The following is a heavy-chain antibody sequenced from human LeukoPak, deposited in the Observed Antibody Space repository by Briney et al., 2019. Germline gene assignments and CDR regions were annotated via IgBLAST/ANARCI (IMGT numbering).Heavy chain of an antibody. D-gene: IGHD6-6*01. Sequence: ASVKVSCTASGYTFTGYYIHWLRQAPGQGLEWMGRINPNSGGTNYAQKFQGRVTMTRDTSISTAYMELSRLRSDDTAVYYCAIAAQGYFDYWGQGTLVTVSS. V-gene: IGHV1-2*06. CDR2: INPNSGGT. CDR1: GYTFTGYY. CDR3: AIAAQGYFDY. J-gene: IGHJ4*02.